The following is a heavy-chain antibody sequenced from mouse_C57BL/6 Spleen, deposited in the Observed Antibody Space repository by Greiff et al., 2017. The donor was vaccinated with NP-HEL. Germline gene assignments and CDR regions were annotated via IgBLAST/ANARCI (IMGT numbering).Heavy chain of an antibody. CDR1: GYTFTDYN. CDR3: ARREFYYYYGSSLDY. D-gene: IGHD1-1*01. J-gene: IGHJ2*01. V-gene: IGHV1-18*01. CDR2: INPNNGGT. Sequence: EVQLQQSGPELVKPGASVKIPCKASGYTFTDYNMDWVKQSHGKSLEWIGDINPNNGGTIYNQKFKGKATLTVDKSSSTAYMELRSLTSEDTAVYYCARREFYYYYGSSLDYWGQGTTLTVSS.